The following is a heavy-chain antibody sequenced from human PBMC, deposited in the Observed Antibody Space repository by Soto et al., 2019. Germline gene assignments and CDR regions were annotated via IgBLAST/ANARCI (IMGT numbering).Heavy chain of an antibody. Sequence: QVQLVQSGAEVKKPGSSVKVSCKASGGTFTDYTITWVRQAPGQGLEWMGRIIPVLDLSNYAQKFQGRVTITAAKSTTTSYMELSGLTSEDTAVYYCAKKLGPSAFDLWGRGTLVTVSS. CDR1: GGTFTDYT. V-gene: IGHV1-69*02. D-gene: IGHD1-26*01. CDR2: IIPVLDLS. J-gene: IGHJ2*01. CDR3: AKKLGPSAFDL.